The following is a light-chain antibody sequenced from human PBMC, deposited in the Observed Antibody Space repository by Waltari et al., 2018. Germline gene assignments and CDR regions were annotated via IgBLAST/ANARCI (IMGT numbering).Light chain of an antibody. CDR3: MQSTHWPPWT. Sequence: DVVLTQSPLSLPVTLGQAAPISCRSSERLVHTDGNTSMHRFQQRPGQSPRRLIYMVSQRDSGVPDRFSGSGSGTDFTLKISRVEAEDVGIYYCMQSTHWPPWTFGQGTKVEIK. CDR1: ERLVHTDGNTS. V-gene: IGKV2-30*02. CDR2: MVS. J-gene: IGKJ1*01.